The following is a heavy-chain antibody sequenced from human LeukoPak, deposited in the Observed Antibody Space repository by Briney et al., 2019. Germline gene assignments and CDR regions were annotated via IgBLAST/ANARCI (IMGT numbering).Heavy chain of an antibody. Sequence: GESLKISCKGAGYSFTSYWIGWVRQMPGRGLEWMGFIYPGDSDTRYSPSFQGQVTISADKSISTAYLQWSSLKASDTAMYHCASGIGLNYFDYWGQGTLVTVSS. D-gene: IGHD6-19*01. CDR1: GYSFTSYW. CDR2: IYPGDSDT. J-gene: IGHJ4*02. CDR3: ASGIGLNYFDY. V-gene: IGHV5-51*01.